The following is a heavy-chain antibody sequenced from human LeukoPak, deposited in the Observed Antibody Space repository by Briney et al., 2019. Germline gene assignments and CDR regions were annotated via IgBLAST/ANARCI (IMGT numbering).Heavy chain of an antibody. V-gene: IGHV3-33*01. Sequence: PGRSLRLSCAASGFTFSSYGMHWVRQAPGKGLEWVAVIWYDGSNKYYADSVKGRFTISRDNSKNTLYLQMNSLRAEDTAVYYCARFNLRLGELSVDYWGQGTLVTVSS. CDR2: IWYDGSNK. D-gene: IGHD3-16*02. J-gene: IGHJ4*02. CDR3: ARFNLRLGELSVDY. CDR1: GFTFSSYG.